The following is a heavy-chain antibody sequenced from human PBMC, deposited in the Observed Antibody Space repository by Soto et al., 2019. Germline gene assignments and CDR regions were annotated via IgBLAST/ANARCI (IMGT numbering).Heavy chain of an antibody. V-gene: IGHV4-34*01. D-gene: IGHD3-10*01. Sequence: PSETLSLTCAVYGGSFSGYHWSWIRQPPGKGLEWIGEINHSGSTNYNPSLKSRVTISVDTSKNQFSLKLSSVTAADTAVYYCARGGDGSGSRIAYWGQGTLVTVSS. J-gene: IGHJ4*02. CDR3: ARGGDGSGSRIAY. CDR1: GGSFSGYH. CDR2: INHSGST.